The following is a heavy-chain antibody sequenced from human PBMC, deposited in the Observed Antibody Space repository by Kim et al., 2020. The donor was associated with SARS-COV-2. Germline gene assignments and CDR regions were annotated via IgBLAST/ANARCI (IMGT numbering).Heavy chain of an antibody. V-gene: IGHV4-59*08. Sequence: THYNPPLKGRVTISVDTSKNQFTLKLSSLTAADTAVYYCARHGARSSLLGWGQGTLVTVSS. CDR3: ARHGARSSLLG. CDR2: T. J-gene: IGHJ4*02. D-gene: IGHD6-13*01.